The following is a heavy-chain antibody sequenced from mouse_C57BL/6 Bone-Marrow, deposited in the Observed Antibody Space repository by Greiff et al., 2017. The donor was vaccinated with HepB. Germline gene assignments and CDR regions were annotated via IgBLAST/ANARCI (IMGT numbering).Heavy chain of an antibody. CDR1: GFTFSDAW. J-gene: IGHJ4*01. CDR3: TVLDY. CDR2: IRNKDNNHAT. Sequence: EVQLVESGGGLVQPGGSMKLSCAASGFTFSDAWMDWVRQSPERGLEWVAEIRNKDNNHATYYAVSVKGRFTISRADSKSSVYLQMNSLRAEDTGVYYCTVLDYWGQGTSVTVSS. V-gene: IGHV6-6*01.